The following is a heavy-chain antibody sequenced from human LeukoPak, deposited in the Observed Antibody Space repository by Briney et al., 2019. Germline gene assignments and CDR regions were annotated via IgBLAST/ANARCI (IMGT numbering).Heavy chain of an antibody. CDR3: AKDSYYLLGISAFDI. CDR2: IWFDGSNK. CDR1: GSTFSSYG. V-gene: IGHV3-33*03. Sequence: PGRSLRLSCAASGSTFSSYGLHWVRQAPGKGPEWVAVIWFDGSNKYYADSVKGRFTISRDNSKNTLYLQMNSLRAEDTAVYYCAKDSYYLLGISAFDIWGQGTMVTVSS. D-gene: IGHD2/OR15-2a*01. J-gene: IGHJ3*02.